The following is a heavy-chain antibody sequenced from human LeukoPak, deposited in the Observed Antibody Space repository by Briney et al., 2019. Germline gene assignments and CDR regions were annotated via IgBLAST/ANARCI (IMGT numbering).Heavy chain of an antibody. CDR1: GFTVSSNY. V-gene: IGHV3-53*01. CDR3: ASTMYSSSPTFDY. J-gene: IGHJ4*02. D-gene: IGHD6-6*01. CDR2: IYSGGST. Sequence: GGSLRLSCAASGFTVSSNYMSWVRQAPGKGLEWVSVIYSGGSTYYADSVKGRFTISRDSSINTLYLQMNSLRDEDTAVYYCASTMYSSSPTFDYWGQGTLVTVSS.